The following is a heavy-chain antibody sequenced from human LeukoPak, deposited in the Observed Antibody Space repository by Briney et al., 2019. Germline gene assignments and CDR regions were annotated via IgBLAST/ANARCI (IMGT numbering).Heavy chain of an antibody. CDR1: GGSISSLY. V-gene: IGHV4-59*08. Sequence: SETLSLTCSVSGGSISSLYWSWIRQPPGKGLEWIGYIYYPGSTNYNPSLKSRVTMFVDMSKNQFSLRLSSVTAADTAVYYCARHRAYSSSSRFDYWGQGTLVTVSS. CDR2: IYYPGST. CDR3: ARHRAYSSSSRFDY. D-gene: IGHD6-6*01. J-gene: IGHJ4*02.